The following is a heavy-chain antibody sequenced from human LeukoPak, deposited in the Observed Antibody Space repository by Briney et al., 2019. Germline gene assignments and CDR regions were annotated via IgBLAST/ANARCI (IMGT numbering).Heavy chain of an antibody. CDR3: ARSQSTMTTWSMDY. CDR2: ITLDGSEK. Sequence: GGSLRLPCVVSGFTFSRYRMTWVRQAPGKGLEWVATITLDGSEKYYVDSVEGRFTISRDNAKNSLYLQMNNLRVEDTAVYYCARSQSTMTTWSMDYWGQGTLVTVSS. V-gene: IGHV3-7*01. D-gene: IGHD4-17*01. CDR1: GFTFSRYR. J-gene: IGHJ4*02.